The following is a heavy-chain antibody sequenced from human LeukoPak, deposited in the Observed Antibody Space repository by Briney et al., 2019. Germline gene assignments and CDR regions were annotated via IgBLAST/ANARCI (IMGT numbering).Heavy chain of an antibody. CDR3: AKGAAAGQVDWFDP. D-gene: IGHD6-13*01. CDR2: VSGGGGGT. J-gene: IGHJ5*02. V-gene: IGHV3-23*01. CDR1: GFTFSSYA. Sequence: GRSLRLSCAASGFTFSSYAMVWVRQAPGKGLEWVSTVSGGGGGTYYADSVKGRFTISRDNSKNTLYLQMNSLRGEDTAVYYCAKGAAAGQVDWFDPWGQGTLVTVSS.